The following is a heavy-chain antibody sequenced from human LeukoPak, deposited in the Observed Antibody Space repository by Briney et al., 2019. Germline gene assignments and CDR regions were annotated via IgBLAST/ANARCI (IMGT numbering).Heavy chain of an antibody. J-gene: IGHJ4*02. D-gene: IGHD3-10*01. V-gene: IGHV1-18*01. Sequence: GASVKVSCKASGYTFASNGISWVRQAPGQGFEWMGWISPYNGNTNYAQKFQGRVTMTTDTSTSTAYMELRSLKSDDTAVYYCARDDSGGALNFDYWGQGTLVTVSS. CDR2: ISPYNGNT. CDR1: GYTFASNG. CDR3: ARDDSGGALNFDY.